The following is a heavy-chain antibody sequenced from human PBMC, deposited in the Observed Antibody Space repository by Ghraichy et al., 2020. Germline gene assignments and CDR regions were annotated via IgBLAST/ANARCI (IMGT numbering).Heavy chain of an antibody. J-gene: IGHJ6*02. CDR3: AREGSPSGDGYNYEKDYYYYGMDV. Sequence: GGSLRLSCAASGFTVSSNYMSWVRQAPGKGLEWVSVIYSGGSTYYADSVKGRFTISRDNSKNTLYLQMNSLRAEDTAVYYCAREGSPSGDGYNYEKDYYYYGMDVWGQGTTVTVSS. V-gene: IGHV3-53*01. D-gene: IGHD5-24*01. CDR2: IYSGGST. CDR1: GFTVSSNY.